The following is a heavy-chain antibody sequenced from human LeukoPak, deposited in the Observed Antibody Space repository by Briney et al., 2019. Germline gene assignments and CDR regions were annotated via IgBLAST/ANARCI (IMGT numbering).Heavy chain of an antibody. J-gene: IGHJ6*03. D-gene: IGHD4-17*01. CDR1: GGSISRYY. CDR3: ARVTNPTVKVHYYYYYMDV. CDR2: YYYSGST. Sequence: SETLSLTCTVSGGSISRYYKSWLRQPPGKGLEWFMHYYYSGSTNYNPYLKSRVPISVDTSKNQFALKLSSVTAADTAVYYCARVTNPTVKVHYYYYYMDVWGKGTTVTVSS. V-gene: IGHV4-59*01.